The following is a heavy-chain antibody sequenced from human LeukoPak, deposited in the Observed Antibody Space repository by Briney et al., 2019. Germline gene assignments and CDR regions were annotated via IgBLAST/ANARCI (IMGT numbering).Heavy chain of an antibody. Sequence: PGGSLRLSCAASGFTFSSYAMSWVRQAPGKGLEWVSAISGSGGSTYYADSVKGRFTISRDNSKNTLYLQMNSQRAEDTAVYYCAKVTRIAVAGDYWGQGTLVTVSS. CDR1: GFTFSSYA. V-gene: IGHV3-23*01. CDR3: AKVTRIAVAGDY. J-gene: IGHJ4*02. D-gene: IGHD6-19*01. CDR2: ISGSGGST.